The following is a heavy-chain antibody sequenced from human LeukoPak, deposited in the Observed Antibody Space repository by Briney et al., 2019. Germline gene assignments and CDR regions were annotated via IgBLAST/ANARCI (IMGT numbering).Heavy chain of an antibody. D-gene: IGHD3-22*01. Sequence: SETLSLTCTVSGGSISSYYWSWIRQPAGKGLEWIGRIYTSGSTNYNPSLKSRVTMSEDTSKNQFSLKLSSVTAADTAVYYCVRVSRPITMITLGTFDIWGQGTMVTVSS. CDR3: VRVSRPITMITLGTFDI. CDR1: GGSISSYY. J-gene: IGHJ3*02. V-gene: IGHV4-4*07. CDR2: IYTSGST.